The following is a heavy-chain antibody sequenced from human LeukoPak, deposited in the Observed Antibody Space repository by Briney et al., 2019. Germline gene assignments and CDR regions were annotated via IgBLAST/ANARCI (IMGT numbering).Heavy chain of an antibody. V-gene: IGHV4-30-2*01. D-gene: IGHD6-19*01. J-gene: IGHJ4*02. CDR3: ARGYVFVWAMAGYYFGY. CDR2: IYDSGDT. Sequence: PSETLSLTCAVSGDSINSGGYSWNWIRQPPGTGLGWIGCIYDSGDTYYSPSLKSRVTISVDRSNNQFSLKLSSVTAADTAMYYCARGYVFVWAMAGYYFGYWGQGILVTVSS. CDR1: GDSINSGGYS.